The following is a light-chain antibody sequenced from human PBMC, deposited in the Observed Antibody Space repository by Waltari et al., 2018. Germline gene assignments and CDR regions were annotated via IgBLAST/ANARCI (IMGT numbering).Light chain of an antibody. V-gene: IGKV1-39*01. Sequence: ASVGDRVSITCRSSQTVSKFLNWYQQKPGEAPKLLIYAASTLQSGVPSRFRGGGSGTDFTLIISSLQPDDFATYFCQQTYTTPWTFGQGTRVDI. CDR3: QQTYTTPWT. CDR2: AAS. CDR1: QTVSKF. J-gene: IGKJ1*01.